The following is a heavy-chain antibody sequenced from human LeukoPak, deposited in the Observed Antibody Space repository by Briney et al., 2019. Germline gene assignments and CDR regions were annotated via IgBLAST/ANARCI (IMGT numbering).Heavy chain of an antibody. CDR1: GGSISSSSYY. J-gene: IGHJ5*02. CDR3: ASQYYYGSGRGGWFDP. V-gene: IGHV4-39*01. D-gene: IGHD3-10*01. Sequence: SETLSLTCTVSGGSISSSSYYWGWIRQPPGKGLEWIGSIYYSGSTYYNPSLKSRVTISVDTSKNQFSLKLSSVTAADTAVYYCASQYYYGSGRGGWFDPWGQGTLVTVSS. CDR2: IYYSGST.